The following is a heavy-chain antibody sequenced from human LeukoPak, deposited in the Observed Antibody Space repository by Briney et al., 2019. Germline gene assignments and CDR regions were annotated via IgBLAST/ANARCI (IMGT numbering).Heavy chain of an antibody. V-gene: IGHV3-23*01. D-gene: IGHD2-2*01. Sequence: GGSLRLSCAASGFTLSSYAMSWVRQAPGKGLEWVSAISGSGGSTYYADSVKGRFTISRDNSKNTLYLQMNSLRAEDTAVYYCAKDSYIVVVPASYPDYWGQGTLVTVSS. J-gene: IGHJ4*02. CDR2: ISGSGGST. CDR1: GFTLSSYA. CDR3: AKDSYIVVVPASYPDY.